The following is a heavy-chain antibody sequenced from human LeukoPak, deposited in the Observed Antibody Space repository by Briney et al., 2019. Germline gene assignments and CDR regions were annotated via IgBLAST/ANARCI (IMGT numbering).Heavy chain of an antibody. D-gene: IGHD6-19*01. CDR3: ARHFEYSSGWEYYFDY. V-gene: IGHV4-39*01. J-gene: IGHJ4*02. CDR2: ISYSGNT. CDR1: GGSISSSTYY. Sequence: SETLSLTCTVSGGSISSSTYYWGWIRQPPGKGLEWIGSISYSGNTYYNPSLKSRVTISVDTSKNQFSLKLSSVTAADTAVYYCARHFEYSSGWEYYFDYWGQGTLVTVSS.